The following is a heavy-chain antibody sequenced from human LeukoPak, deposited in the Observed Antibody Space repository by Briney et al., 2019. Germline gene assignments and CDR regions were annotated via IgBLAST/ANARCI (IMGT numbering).Heavy chain of an antibody. CDR2: INHSGST. J-gene: IGHJ3*02. CDR1: GGSFSGYY. D-gene: IGHD3-3*01. Sequence: PSETLSLTCAVYGGSFSGYYWSWIRQPPGKGLEWIGEINHSGSTNYNPSLKSRVTISVDTSKNQFSLKLSSVTAADTAVYYCARGLRSVAGAFDIWGRGTMVTVSS. V-gene: IGHV4-34*01. CDR3: ARGLRSVAGAFDI.